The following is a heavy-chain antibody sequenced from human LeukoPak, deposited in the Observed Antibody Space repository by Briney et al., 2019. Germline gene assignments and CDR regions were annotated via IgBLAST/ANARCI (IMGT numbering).Heavy chain of an antibody. J-gene: IGHJ4*02. D-gene: IGHD3-16*01. V-gene: IGHV4-59*01. CDR3: ARGVGLHVYYFDY. CDR2: IFYSGGT. CDR1: GGSISSYY. Sequence: SETLSLTCTVSGGSISSYYWSWIRQPPGKGLEWIGYIFYSGGTNYNPSLKSRVTMSVDTSKTQFSLKLSSVTAADTAVYYCARGVGLHVYYFDYWGQGSLVTVSS.